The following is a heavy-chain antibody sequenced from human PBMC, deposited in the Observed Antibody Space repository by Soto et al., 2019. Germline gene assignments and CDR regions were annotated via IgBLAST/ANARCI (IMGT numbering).Heavy chain of an antibody. J-gene: IGHJ5*02. CDR3: ARGRTYYAP. Sequence: SETLSLTCAVSGDSISNGYYWSWIRQHPGKGLEWIGYIYYSGSTYYNPSLKSRVTISVKTSKNQFSLKLSSVTAADTAVYYCARGRTYYAPWGQGTLVTVSS. V-gene: IGHV4-31*11. CDR1: GDSISNGYY. D-gene: IGHD3-10*01. CDR2: IYYSGST.